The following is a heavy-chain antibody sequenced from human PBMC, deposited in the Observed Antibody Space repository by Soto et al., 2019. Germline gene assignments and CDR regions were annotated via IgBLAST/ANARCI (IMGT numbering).Heavy chain of an antibody. J-gene: IGHJ4*02. CDR2: IIPILGIA. Sequence: QVQLVQSGAEVKKPGSSVKVSCKASGGTFSSYTVNWVRQAPGQGLEWMGRIIPILGIANYAQKFQDRVTITGDKSTSTAFLELSSLRSKDTAIYYCARDQGHYASSGIDYWGKGTLVTVSS. CDR1: GGTFSSYT. V-gene: IGHV1-69*08. CDR3: ARDQGHYASSGIDY. D-gene: IGHD3-22*01.